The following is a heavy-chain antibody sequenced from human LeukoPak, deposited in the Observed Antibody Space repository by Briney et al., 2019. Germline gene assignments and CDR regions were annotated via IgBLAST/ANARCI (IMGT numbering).Heavy chain of an antibody. Sequence: ASVKVSCKASGYTFRNYGITWVRQAPGQGLEWMGWISAYNGDTHYAQNLQGRVTMTTDTSTSTAYMELRSLRSDDTAVYYCATTYGSGRYAFDIWGQGTMVTVSS. J-gene: IGHJ3*02. CDR3: ATTYGSGRYAFDI. CDR2: ISAYNGDT. D-gene: IGHD3-10*01. CDR1: GYTFRNYG. V-gene: IGHV1-18*01.